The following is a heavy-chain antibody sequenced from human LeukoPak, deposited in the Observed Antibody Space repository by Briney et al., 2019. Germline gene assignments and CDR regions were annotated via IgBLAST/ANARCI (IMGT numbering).Heavy chain of an antibody. D-gene: IGHD3-22*01. Sequence: ASVKVSCKASGYTFADYYIHWVRQAPGQGLEWMGLINPNTGGTNYAQKFQGRVTMTRDTSISTAYMELSRLRSDDTAVYYCARIVVTGYFDYWGQGTLVTVSS. CDR3: ARIVVTGYFDY. CDR1: GYTFADYY. J-gene: IGHJ4*02. V-gene: IGHV1-2*02. CDR2: INPNTGGT.